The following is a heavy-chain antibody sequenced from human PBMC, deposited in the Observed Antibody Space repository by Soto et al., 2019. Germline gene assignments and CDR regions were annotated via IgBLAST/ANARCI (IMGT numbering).Heavy chain of an antibody. J-gene: IGHJ6*03. D-gene: IGHD1-1*01. CDR2: ISGSGGST. CDR3: AKVSAGTTLYYYYYMDV. V-gene: IGHV3-23*01. Sequence: PGGSLRLSCAASGFTFSSYAMSWVRQAPGKGLEWVSAISGSGGSTYYADSVEGRFTISRDNSKNTLYLQMNSLRAEDTAVYYCAKVSAGTTLYYYYYMDVWGKGTTVTVSS. CDR1: GFTFSSYA.